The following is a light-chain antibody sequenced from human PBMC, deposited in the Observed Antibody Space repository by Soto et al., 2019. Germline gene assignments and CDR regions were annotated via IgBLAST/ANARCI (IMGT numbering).Light chain of an antibody. V-gene: IGKV4-1*01. J-gene: IGKJ4*01. CDR1: QSILYSSNNKNY. CDR2: WAS. Sequence: DIVMTQSPDSLAVSLGERATINCKSSQSILYSSNNKNYLAWYQQKPGQPPRLLISWASTRESGVPDRFSGSGSVTDFPLSINSLQAEDVAVYYCQQYFSSPLTFGGGTKVEIK. CDR3: QQYFSSPLT.